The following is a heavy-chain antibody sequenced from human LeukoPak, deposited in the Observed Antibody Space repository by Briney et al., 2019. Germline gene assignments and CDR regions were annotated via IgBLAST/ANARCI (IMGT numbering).Heavy chain of an antibody. CDR1: GFTFSSYS. CDR2: ISYDGSNK. V-gene: IGHV3-30*18. CDR3: AKDRLLWFGELSGW. D-gene: IGHD3-10*01. J-gene: IGHJ4*02. Sequence: GGSLRLSCAASGFTFSSYSMHWVRQAPGKGLEWVAVISYDGSNKCYADSVKGRFTISRDNSKNTLYLQMNSLRAEDTAVYYCAKDRLLWFGELSGWWGQGTLVTVSS.